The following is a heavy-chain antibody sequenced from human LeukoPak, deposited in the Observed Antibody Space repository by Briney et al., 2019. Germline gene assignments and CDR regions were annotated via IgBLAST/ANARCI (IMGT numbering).Heavy chain of an antibody. Sequence: QSGGSLRLSCAASGFTFSSYAMSWVRQAPGKGLEWVSAISGSGGSTYYADSVKGRFTISRDNSKNTLYLQMNSLRAEDTAVYYCAKAHPISGYCSGGSCPHDYWGQGTLVTVSS. CDR3: AKAHPISGYCSGGSCPHDY. V-gene: IGHV3-23*01. J-gene: IGHJ4*02. D-gene: IGHD2-15*01. CDR1: GFTFSSYA. CDR2: ISGSGGST.